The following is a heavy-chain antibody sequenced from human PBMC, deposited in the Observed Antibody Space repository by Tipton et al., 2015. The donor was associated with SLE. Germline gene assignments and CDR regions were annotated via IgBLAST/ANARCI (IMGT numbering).Heavy chain of an antibody. Sequence: QLVQSGAEVKKPGASVKVSCKASGGTFSSYAISWVRQAPGQGLEWMGGIIPIFGTANYAQKFQGRVTITTDESTNTAYMELSSLRSEDAAVYYCAREGTAQQSWNGAFDYWGQGTLVTVSS. V-gene: IGHV1-69*05. J-gene: IGHJ4*02. D-gene: IGHD1-1*01. CDR2: IIPIFGTA. CDR1: GGTFSSYA. CDR3: AREGTAQQSWNGAFDY.